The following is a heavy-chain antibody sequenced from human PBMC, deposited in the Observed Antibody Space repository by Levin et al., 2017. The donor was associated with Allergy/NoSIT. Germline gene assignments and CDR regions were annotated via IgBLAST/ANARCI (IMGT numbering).Heavy chain of an antibody. D-gene: IGHD3-10*01. Sequence: GGSLRLSCAASGFTFSTYWMHWVRQAPGKGLVWVSRISSDGSTTRDADSVKGRFAISRDNTKNTLYLQMNTLRTEDTALYYCARAVYYASGTPHMDVWGKGITVTVSS. CDR1: GFTFSTYW. V-gene: IGHV3-74*01. CDR3: ARAVYYASGTPHMDV. J-gene: IGHJ6*03. CDR2: ISSDGSTT.